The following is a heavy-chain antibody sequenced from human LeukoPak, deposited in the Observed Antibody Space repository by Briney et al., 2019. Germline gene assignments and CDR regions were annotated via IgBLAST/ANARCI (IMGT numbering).Heavy chain of an antibody. CDR3: ARPRWGYHKPKYFDY. V-gene: IGHV4-34*01. CDR2: INHSGST. CDR1: GGSFSGYY. Sequence: SETLSLTCAVYGGSFSGYYWSWIRQPPGKGLEWIGEINHSGSTNYNPSLKSRVTISVDTSKNQFSLKLSSVTAADTAVYYCARPRWGYHKPKYFDYWGQGTLVTVSS. J-gene: IGHJ4*02. D-gene: IGHD4-23*01.